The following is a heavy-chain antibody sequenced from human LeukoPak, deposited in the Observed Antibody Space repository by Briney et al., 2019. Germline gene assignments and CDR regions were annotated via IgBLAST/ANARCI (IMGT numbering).Heavy chain of an antibody. D-gene: IGHD4-11*01. CDR1: GYTFTGYY. V-gene: IGHV1-2*02. Sequence: ASVKVSCKASGYTFTGYYVHWVRQAPGQGLEWMGWMNPKSGGTNYAQKFEARVTMNRDTSISTAYMELSRLRFDDTAVYYCARVARHDYTYYPGGNYFDYWGQGTLVTVSS. CDR2: MNPKSGGT. J-gene: IGHJ4*02. CDR3: ARVARHDYTYYPGGNYFDY.